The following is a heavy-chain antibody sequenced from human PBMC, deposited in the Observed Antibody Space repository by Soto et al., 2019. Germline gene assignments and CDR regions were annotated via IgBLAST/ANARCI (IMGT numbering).Heavy chain of an antibody. V-gene: IGHV3-48*01. CDR3: ARYLLTVAFDY. Sequence: PGGSLRLSCAASGFTFSSYSMNWVRQAPGKGLEWVSYISSSSSTIYYADSVKGRFTTSRDNAKNSLYLQMNSLRAEDTAVYYCARYLLTVAFDYWGQGTLVTVSS. D-gene: IGHD4-17*01. CDR1: GFTFSSYS. CDR2: ISSSSSTI. J-gene: IGHJ4*02.